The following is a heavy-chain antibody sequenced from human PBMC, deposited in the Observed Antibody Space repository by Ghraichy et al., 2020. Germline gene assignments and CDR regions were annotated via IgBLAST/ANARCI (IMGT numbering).Heavy chain of an antibody. J-gene: IGHJ4*02. CDR1: GDSVSSNSAS. CDR2: TYCRSTKCYY. Sequence: SQTLSLTCAISGDSVSSNSASWNWIRQSPSRGLEWLGRTYCRSTKCYYDYAGSVKSRIIINPDTSKNQFSLQLTSVTPEDTAVYYCARGGAGVFDYWGQGTLVTISS. D-gene: IGHD3-3*01. V-gene: IGHV6-1*01. CDR3: ARGGAGVFDY.